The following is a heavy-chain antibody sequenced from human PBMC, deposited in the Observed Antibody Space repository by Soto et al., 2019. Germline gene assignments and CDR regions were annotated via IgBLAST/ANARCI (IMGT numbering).Heavy chain of an antibody. V-gene: IGHV3-30*18. CDR1: GFTFSSYG. D-gene: IGHD2-2*01. Sequence: AGSLRLSCAASGFTFSSYGMHWVRQAPGKGLEWVAVISYDGSNKYYADSVKGRFTISRDNSKNTLYLQMNSLRAEDTAVYYCAKDMPWFDPWGQGTLVTVSS. CDR2: ISYDGSNK. J-gene: IGHJ5*02. CDR3: AKDMPWFDP.